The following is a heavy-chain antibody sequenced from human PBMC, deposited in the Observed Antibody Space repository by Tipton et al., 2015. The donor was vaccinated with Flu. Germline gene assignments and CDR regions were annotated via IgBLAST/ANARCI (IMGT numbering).Heavy chain of an antibody. Sequence: LRLSCTVSGGSISSYYWSWIRQPAGKGLEWIGRIYTSGSTNYNPSLKSRVTISVDTSKNQFSLKLSSVTAADTAVYYCVRARRGTRVVPAAMRFDPWGQGTLVTVSS. J-gene: IGHJ5*02. CDR2: IYTSGST. CDR3: VRARRGTRVVPAAMRFDP. D-gene: IGHD2-2*01. CDR1: GGSISSYY. V-gene: IGHV4-4*07.